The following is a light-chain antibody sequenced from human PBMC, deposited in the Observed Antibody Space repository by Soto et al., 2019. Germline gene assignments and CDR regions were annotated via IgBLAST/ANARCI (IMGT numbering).Light chain of an antibody. CDR1: SSNIGSNT. Sequence: QSALTQPPSASGTPGQRVTISCSGSSSNIGSNTVNWYQQLPGTAPKLLIHSNNQRPSGVPDRFSSSKSGTSASLAISGLQSEDEADYYCAAWDDSLNGLYVFGTGTRSPS. J-gene: IGLJ1*01. CDR2: SNN. CDR3: AAWDDSLNGLYV. V-gene: IGLV1-44*01.